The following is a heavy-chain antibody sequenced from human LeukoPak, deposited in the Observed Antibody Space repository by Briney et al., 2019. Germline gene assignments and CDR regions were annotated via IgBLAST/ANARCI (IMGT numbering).Heavy chain of an antibody. CDR1: GYTFINNW. J-gene: IGHJ5*02. Sequence: GASVKVSCKASGYTFINNWMHWVRQAPGQGLEWIGLINPTGTGTLYAQKFQGRVTMTRDMSTSTAYMELRSLRSDDTAVYYCARSSRGYIARGRFDPWGQGTLVTVSS. D-gene: IGHD2-15*01. V-gene: IGHV1-46*01. CDR2: INPTGTGT. CDR3: ARSSRGYIARGRFDP.